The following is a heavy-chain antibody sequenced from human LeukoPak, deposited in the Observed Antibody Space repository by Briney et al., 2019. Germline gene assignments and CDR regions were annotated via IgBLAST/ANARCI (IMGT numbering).Heavy chain of an antibody. J-gene: IGHJ6*03. CDR3: AREESSGYMDV. V-gene: IGHV3-9*01. CDR2: ISWNSGSI. D-gene: IGHD2-15*01. Sequence: GRSLRLSCAASGFTFDDYAMHWVRQAPGKGLEWGSGISWNSGSIGYADSVKGRFTISRDNAKNSLYLQMNSLRAEDTAVYYCAREESSGYMDVWGKGTTVTVSS. CDR1: GFTFDDYA.